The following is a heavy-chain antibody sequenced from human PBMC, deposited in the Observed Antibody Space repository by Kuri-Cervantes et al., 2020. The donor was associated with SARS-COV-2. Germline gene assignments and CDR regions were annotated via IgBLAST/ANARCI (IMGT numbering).Heavy chain of an antibody. J-gene: IGHJ4*02. D-gene: IGHD6-19*01. CDR2: IKQDGSEK. CDR3: ARGEGGYSSGWYMGDY. Sequence: GESLKISCAASGLTFSSYWMSWVRQAPGKGLEWVANIKQDGSEKYYVDSVKGRFTISRDNAKNSLYLQMNSLRAEDTAVYYCARGEGGYSSGWYMGDYWGQGTLVTVSS. CDR1: GLTFSSYW. V-gene: IGHV3-7*03.